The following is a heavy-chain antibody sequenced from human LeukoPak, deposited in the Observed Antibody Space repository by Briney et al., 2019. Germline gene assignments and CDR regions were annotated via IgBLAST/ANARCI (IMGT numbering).Heavy chain of an antibody. CDR2: ISGSGGST. D-gene: IGHD3-22*01. V-gene: IGHV3-23*01. J-gene: IGHJ4*02. CDR3: AKGSRGVHYDSSGYTDY. CDR1: GFTFSSYG. Sequence: GGTLRLSCAASGFTFSSYGMHWVRQAPGKGLEWVSAISGSGGSTYYADSVKGRFTISRDNSKNTLYLQMNSLRAEDTAVYYCAKGSRGVHYDSSGYTDYWGQGTLVTVSS.